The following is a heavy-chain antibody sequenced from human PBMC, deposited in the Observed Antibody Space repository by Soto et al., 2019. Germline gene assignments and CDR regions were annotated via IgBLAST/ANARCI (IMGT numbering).Heavy chain of an antibody. D-gene: IGHD6-19*01. CDR2: IWSDGNKE. CDR1: GFPFWHYG. Sequence: QVQLVESGGGVVQPGRSLRLSCVGSGFPFWHYGMHWVRQAPGKGLEWVAVIWSDGNKEYYADSVKGRFAISRDSSKYTLYLEMNSLRVEDTAVYFCARDRNGGWFHMDVWGQGTTVSVSS. J-gene: IGHJ6*02. CDR3: ARDRNGGWFHMDV. V-gene: IGHV3-33*01.